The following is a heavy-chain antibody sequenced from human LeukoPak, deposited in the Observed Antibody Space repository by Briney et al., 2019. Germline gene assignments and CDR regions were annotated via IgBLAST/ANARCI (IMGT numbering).Heavy chain of an antibody. CDR1: GGTFSSYA. V-gene: IGHV1-69*01. J-gene: IGHJ4*02. Sequence: SVKVSCKASGGTFSSYAISWVGQAPGQGLECMGGIIPIFGTANYAQKFQGRVTITADESTSTAYMALSSLRSEDTAVYYCARDRGIAAAGKDFDYWGQGTLVSVCS. CDR2: IIPIFGTA. D-gene: IGHD6-13*01. CDR3: ARDRGIAAAGKDFDY.